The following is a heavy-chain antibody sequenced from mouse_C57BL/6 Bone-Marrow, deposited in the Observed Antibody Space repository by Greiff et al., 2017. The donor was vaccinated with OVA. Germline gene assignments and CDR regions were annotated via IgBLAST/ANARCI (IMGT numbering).Heavy chain of an antibody. CDR3: AREDPPWFAY. J-gene: IGHJ3*01. CDR1: GYTFTSYW. V-gene: IGHV1-50*01. CDR2: IDPSDSYT. Sequence: VQLQQPGAELVKPGASVKLSCKASGYTFTSYWMQWVKQRPGQGLEWIGEIDPSDSYTNYNQKFKGKATLTVDTSSSTAYMQLSSLTSEDSAVYYCAREDPPWFAYWGQGTLVTVSA.